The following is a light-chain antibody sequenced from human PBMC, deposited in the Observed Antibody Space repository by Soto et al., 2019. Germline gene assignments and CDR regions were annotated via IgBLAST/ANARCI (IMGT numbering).Light chain of an antibody. CDR2: DAS. J-gene: IGKJ4*01. CDR3: QQYDNYPLT. CDR1: QSINNW. Sequence: DIQMTQSPSSLSASVGDRVTITCGASQSINNWLAWYQQRPGKAPKFLIYDASNLESGVPSRSSGSASGTEFTLTISSLQPDDFATYYCQQYDNYPLTFGGGTKVDVK. V-gene: IGKV1-5*01.